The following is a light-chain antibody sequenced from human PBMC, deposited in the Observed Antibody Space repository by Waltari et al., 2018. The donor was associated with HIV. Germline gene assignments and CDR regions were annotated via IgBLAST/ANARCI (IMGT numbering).Light chain of an antibody. CDR1: QRLLHSNGDTY. J-gene: IGKJ5*01. CDR2: LGC. V-gene: IGKV2-28*01. CDR3: MQALQTPPIT. Sequence: DFVMTQSPLSLPVTPEEPASISCRSLQRLLHSNGDTYLEWYLQKTGQCPQLLIYLGCKRAAGVPDRFSGSGSGTDFTLKISRVEAEDVGVYYCMQALQTPPITFGQGTRLEIK.